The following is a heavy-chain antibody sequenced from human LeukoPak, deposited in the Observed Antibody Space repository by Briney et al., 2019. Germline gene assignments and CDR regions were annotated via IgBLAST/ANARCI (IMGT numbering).Heavy chain of an antibody. CDR3: AREGPNYYDSSGYGGYLDY. D-gene: IGHD3-22*01. Sequence: GASVKVSCKASGYTFTSYYMHWVRQAPGQGLEWMGWINPNSGGTNYAQKFQGWVTMTRDTSISTAYMELSRLRSDDTAVYYCAREGPNYYDSSGYGGYLDYWGQGTLVTVSS. J-gene: IGHJ4*02. CDR1: GYTFTSYY. CDR2: INPNSGGT. V-gene: IGHV1-2*04.